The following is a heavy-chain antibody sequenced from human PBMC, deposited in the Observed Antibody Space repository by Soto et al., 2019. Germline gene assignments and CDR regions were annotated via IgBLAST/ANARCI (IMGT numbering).Heavy chain of an antibody. V-gene: IGHV4-31*03. J-gene: IGHJ4*02. Sequence: QVQLQESGPGLVKPSQTLSLTCTVSGDSITTVGYYWTWIRQHPGQGLEWIGFISYSGSTYYSSSLKGRVAISADTSKNQFSLKLSSVTAADTAVYYCTRGDYWGQGTLVTVSS. CDR2: ISYSGST. CDR3: TRGDY. CDR1: GDSITTVGYY.